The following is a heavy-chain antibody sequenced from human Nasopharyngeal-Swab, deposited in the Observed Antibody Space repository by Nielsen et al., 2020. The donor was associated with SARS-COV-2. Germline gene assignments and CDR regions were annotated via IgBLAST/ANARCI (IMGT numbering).Heavy chain of an antibody. CDR1: GFTFSSYI. Sequence: GESLKISCAASGFTFSSYIMNWVRQAPGKGLEWDSYISSSSSTIYYADSVKGRFTISRDNAKNSLYLQMNSLRDEDTAVYYCARTDVGAAGYYFDYWGQGTLVTVSS. CDR3: ARTDVGAAGYYFDY. CDR2: ISSSSSTI. V-gene: IGHV3-48*02. D-gene: IGHD1-26*01. J-gene: IGHJ4*02.